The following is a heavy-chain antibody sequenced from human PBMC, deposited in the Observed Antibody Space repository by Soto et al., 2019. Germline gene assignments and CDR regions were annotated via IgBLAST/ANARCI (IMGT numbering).Heavy chain of an antibody. Sequence: SVKVSCKASGGTFSSYAISWVRQAPGQGLEWMGGIIPIFGTANYAQKFQGRVTITADESTSTAYMELSSLRSEDTAVYYCARQFIQYCSGGSCENSTWGQGNLVTVSS. D-gene: IGHD2-15*01. J-gene: IGHJ5*02. CDR2: IIPIFGTA. CDR3: ARQFIQYCSGGSCENST. V-gene: IGHV1-69*13. CDR1: GGTFSSYA.